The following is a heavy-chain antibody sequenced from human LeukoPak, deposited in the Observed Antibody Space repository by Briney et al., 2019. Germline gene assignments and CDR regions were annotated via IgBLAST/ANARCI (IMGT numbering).Heavy chain of an antibody. Sequence: SGGSLRPSCAASGFPFIDYAMSWVRRAPGRGLEWVSGISVAGGSTYYADSVKGRLTSSRDNSKNTLYLQMDSLRVGDTAVYYCAKESQPRTLVRGHMDVWGKGTTVIVSS. CDR3: AKESQPRTLVRGHMDV. D-gene: IGHD3-10*01. CDR1: GFPFIDYA. CDR2: ISVAGGST. V-gene: IGHV3-23*01. J-gene: IGHJ6*03.